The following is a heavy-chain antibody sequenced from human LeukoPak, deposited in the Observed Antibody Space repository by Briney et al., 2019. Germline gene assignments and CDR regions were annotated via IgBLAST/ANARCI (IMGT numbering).Heavy chain of an antibody. V-gene: IGHV4-34*01. CDR2: INHSGST. CDR3: ARGRYYYYGMDV. J-gene: IGHJ6*02. CDR1: GGSFSGYY. Sequence: SETLSLTCAVYGGSFSGYYWSWIRQPPGKGLEWIGEINHSGSTIYNPSLKSRVTISVDTSKNQFSLKLSSVTAADTAVYYCARGRYYYYGMDVWGQGTTVTVSS.